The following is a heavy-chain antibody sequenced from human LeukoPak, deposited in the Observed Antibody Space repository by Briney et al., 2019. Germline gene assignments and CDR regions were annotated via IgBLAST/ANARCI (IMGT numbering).Heavy chain of an antibody. D-gene: IGHD2-2*02. Sequence: GESLKISCQGSGYRFTSYWIGWVRQMPGKGLEWMGIIYPVDSDTRFSPSFQDQVTISAHKSISTAYLQWSSLKASDTAMYYCARRGSHGLGYCSSTSCYKDLDYYYYYMDVWGKGTTVTVSS. CDR2: IYPVDSDT. J-gene: IGHJ6*03. V-gene: IGHV5-51*01. CDR3: ARRGSHGLGYCSSTSCYKDLDYYYYYMDV. CDR1: GYRFTSYW.